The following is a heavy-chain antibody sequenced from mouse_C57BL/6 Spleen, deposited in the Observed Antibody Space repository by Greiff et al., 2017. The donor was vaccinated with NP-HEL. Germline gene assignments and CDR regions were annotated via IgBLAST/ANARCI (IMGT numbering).Heavy chain of an antibody. J-gene: IGHJ2*01. CDR2: ISSGSSTI. CDR1: GFTLSDYG. D-gene: IGHD2-4*01. CDR3: ARRPYDYDYFDY. V-gene: IGHV5-17*01. Sequence: DVMLVESGGGLVKPGGSLKLSCAASGFTLSDYGMHWVRQAPEKGLEWVAYISSGSSTIYYADTVKGRFTISRDNAKNTLFLQMTSLRSEDTAMYYCARRPYDYDYFDYWGQGTTLTVSS.